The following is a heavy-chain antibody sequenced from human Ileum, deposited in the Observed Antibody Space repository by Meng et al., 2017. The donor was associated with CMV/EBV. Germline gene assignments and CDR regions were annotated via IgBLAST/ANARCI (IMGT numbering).Heavy chain of an antibody. J-gene: IGHJ4*02. CDR3: AKDFYIVIVPAPPYFDY. Sequence: FTVSSYGMYGVRQAPGKGLEWVAFIRYDGSNKYYADSVKGRFTISRDNSKNTLFLQMNSLRAEDTAVYYCAKDFYIVIVPAPPYFDYWGQGTLVTVSS. V-gene: IGHV3-30*02. CDR1: FTVSSYG. CDR2: IRYDGSNK. D-gene: IGHD2-2*01.